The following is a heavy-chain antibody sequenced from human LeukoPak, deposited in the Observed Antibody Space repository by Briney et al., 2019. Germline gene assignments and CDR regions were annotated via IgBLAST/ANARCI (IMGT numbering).Heavy chain of an antibody. Sequence: GGSLRLSCAASGFTVSSNYMSWVRQAPGKGLEWVSVIYSGGSTYYADSVKGRFTISRDNAKNSLYLQMNSLRAEDTALYYCAKDNNVVVPAAIRGGYYYYGMDVWGQGTTVTVSS. CDR3: AKDNNVVVPAAIRGGYYYYGMDV. J-gene: IGHJ6*02. V-gene: IGHV3-53*05. CDR1: GFTVSSNY. D-gene: IGHD2-2*02. CDR2: IYSGGST.